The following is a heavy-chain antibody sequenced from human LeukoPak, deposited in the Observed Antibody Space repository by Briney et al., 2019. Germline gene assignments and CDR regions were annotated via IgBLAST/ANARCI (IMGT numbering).Heavy chain of an antibody. D-gene: IGHD6-19*01. CDR1: GYSISSGYY. CDR2: IYYSGST. J-gene: IGHJ2*01. Sequence: SETLSLTCAVSGYSISSGYYWGWSRPPPGKGLQWIGSIYYSGSTSYNPSLKSRVTMSVDTSKNQFSLKLSSVTAADTAVYYCARNTSVISVAGPDNWYFDLWGRGTLVTVSS. V-gene: IGHV4-38-2*01. CDR3: ARNTSVISVAGPDNWYFDL.